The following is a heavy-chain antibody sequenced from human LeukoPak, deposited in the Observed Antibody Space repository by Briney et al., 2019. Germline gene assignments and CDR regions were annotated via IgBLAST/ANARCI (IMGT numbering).Heavy chain of an antibody. CDR3: ARDRPPLSIAVAGHYYYYGMDV. J-gene: IGHJ6*02. CDR2: INPNSGGT. CDR1: GYTFTGYY. D-gene: IGHD6-19*01. Sequence: GASVKVSCKASGYTFTGYYMHWVRQAPGQGLEWMGWINPNSGGTNYAQKFQGRVTMTRDTSISTAYMELSRLRSDDTAMYYCARDRPPLSIAVAGHYYYYGMDVWGQGTTVTVSS. V-gene: IGHV1-2*02.